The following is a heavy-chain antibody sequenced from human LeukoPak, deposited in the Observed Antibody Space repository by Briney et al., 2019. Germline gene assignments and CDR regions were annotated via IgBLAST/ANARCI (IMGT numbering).Heavy chain of an antibody. CDR2: IYTSGSP. J-gene: IGHJ4*02. CDR3: ARGLVVPAAIN. Sequence: SETLSLTCTVSGGSISSGSYYWSWIRQPAGKGLEWIGRIYTSGSPNYNPALKSRVTISVDPSNHQFSLKLSSVTAADTAVYYCARGLVVPAAINWGQGTLVTVSS. V-gene: IGHV4-61*02. D-gene: IGHD2-2*02. CDR1: GGSISSGSYY.